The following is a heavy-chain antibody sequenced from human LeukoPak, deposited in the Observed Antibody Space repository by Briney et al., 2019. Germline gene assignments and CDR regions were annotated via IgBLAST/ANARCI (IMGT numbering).Heavy chain of an antibody. CDR1: GDSISRYY. CDR3: ARSMQTPLPYFDY. J-gene: IGHJ4*02. D-gene: IGHD2/OR15-2a*01. V-gene: IGHV4-4*07. Sequence: SETLSLTCTVSGDSISRYYWNWIRQPAGEGLEWIGRINTSGSANYSPSLTSRATMSVDTSRNQFSLTLSSVTAADTAVYYCARSMQTPLPYFDYWGQGSLVTVSS. CDR2: INTSGSA.